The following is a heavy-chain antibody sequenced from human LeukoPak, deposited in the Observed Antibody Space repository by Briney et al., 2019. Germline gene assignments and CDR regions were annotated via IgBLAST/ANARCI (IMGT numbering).Heavy chain of an antibody. Sequence: GGSLRLSCAASGFTFSDYYMSWIRQAPGKGLEWVSYISSNGRYMYYADSVKGRFTVSRDNAKNSLYLQMNSLRAEDTAVYYCARYCSSTSCYEGSAEYFQHWGHGTLVMVSS. CDR1: GFTFSDYY. CDR3: ARYCSSTSCYEGSAEYFQH. J-gene: IGHJ1*01. CDR2: ISSNGRYM. D-gene: IGHD2-2*01. V-gene: IGHV3-11*01.